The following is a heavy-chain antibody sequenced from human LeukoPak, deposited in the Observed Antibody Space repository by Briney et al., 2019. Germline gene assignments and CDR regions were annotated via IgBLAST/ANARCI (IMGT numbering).Heavy chain of an antibody. CDR2: ISDNSYWI. J-gene: IGHJ4*02. CDR3: ANHLACGSTSCPPFDD. D-gene: IGHD2-2*01. V-gene: IGHV3-21*01. Sequence: GGSLRLSCAASGFTFSTYSMSWVRQAPGKGLGWVSSISDNSYWIYYADSVEGRFMISRDNAKNSLYLQMNSLRAEDTAVYYCANHLACGSTSCPPFDDWGQGTLVTVSS. CDR1: GFTFSTYS.